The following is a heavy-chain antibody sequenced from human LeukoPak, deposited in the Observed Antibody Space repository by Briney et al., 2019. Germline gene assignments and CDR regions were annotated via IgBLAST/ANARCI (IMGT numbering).Heavy chain of an antibody. J-gene: IGHJ4*02. D-gene: IGHD3-9*01. CDR2: ISSSGSTI. CDR1: GFTFSDYY. CDR3: ARDLWYYDILTGYYLDY. Sequence: PGGSLRLSCEASGFTFSDYYMSWIRQAPGKGLEWASYISSSGSTIYYADSVKGRFTISRDNAKNSLYLQMNSLRAEDTAVYYCARDLWYYDILTGYYLDYWGQGTLVTVSS. V-gene: IGHV3-11*04.